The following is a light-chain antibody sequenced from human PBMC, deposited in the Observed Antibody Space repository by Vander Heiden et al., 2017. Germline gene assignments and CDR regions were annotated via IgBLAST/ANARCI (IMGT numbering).Light chain of an antibody. Sequence: DILLTQSPATLSLSPGERATLSCRASQSVSGSLAGDQQKPGQAPRLLIYAASNRASGIKDRFSGSGSGTDFTRTISSLEPDDFAGYDGQQLSTFGQGTRLEIK. J-gene: IGKJ5*01. CDR2: AAS. V-gene: IGKV3-11*01. CDR3: QQLST. CDR1: QSVSGS.